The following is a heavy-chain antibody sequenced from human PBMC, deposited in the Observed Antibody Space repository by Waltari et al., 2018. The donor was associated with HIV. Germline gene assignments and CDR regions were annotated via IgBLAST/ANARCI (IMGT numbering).Heavy chain of an antibody. Sequence: EVQLVESGGGLIQPGGSLRLSCAASGFTVSSNYMSWVRQAPGKGLEWVSVIYSVGSTYYADSGKGRFTISRDNSKNTLYLQMNSLRAEDTAVYYCARDSGYYYGVAFDIWGQGTMVTVSS. CDR1: GFTVSSNY. D-gene: IGHD3-22*01. CDR2: IYSVGST. J-gene: IGHJ3*02. CDR3: ARDSGYYYGVAFDI. V-gene: IGHV3-53*01.